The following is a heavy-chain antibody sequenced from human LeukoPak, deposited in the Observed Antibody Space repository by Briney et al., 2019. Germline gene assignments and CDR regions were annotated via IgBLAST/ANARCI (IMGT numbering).Heavy chain of an antibody. CDR1: GYSFTNYW. V-gene: IGHV5-51*01. D-gene: IGHD6-13*01. CDR3: ARTIAAVGDAYYYAMDV. J-gene: IGHJ6*02. Sequence: GESLKISCQTSGYSFTNYWIGWVRQMPGKGLEWMGIIYPGDSDSRYSPSFQGQVTISADKSISTAYLQWSSLKASDTAMYYCARTIAAVGDAYYYAMDVWGQGTTVTVSS. CDR2: IYPGDSDS.